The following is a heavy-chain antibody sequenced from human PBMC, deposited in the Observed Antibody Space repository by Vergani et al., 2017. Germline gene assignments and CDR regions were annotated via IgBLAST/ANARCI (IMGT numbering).Heavy chain of an antibody. D-gene: IGHD4-23*01. CDR1: GFTFSSYG. Sequence: QVQLVESGGGVVQPGRSLRLSCAASGFTFSSYGMHWVRQAPGTGLEWVAVISYDGSNKYYADSVKGRFTISRDNSKNTLYLQMNSLRAEDTAVYYCAKDLQRWGTRPRGYYGMDVWGQGTTVTVSS. J-gene: IGHJ6*02. CDR2: ISYDGSNK. V-gene: IGHV3-30*18. CDR3: AKDLQRWGTRPRGYYGMDV.